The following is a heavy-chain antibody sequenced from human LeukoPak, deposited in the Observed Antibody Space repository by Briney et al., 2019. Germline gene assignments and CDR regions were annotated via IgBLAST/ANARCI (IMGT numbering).Heavy chain of an antibody. CDR3: AREKYYDFWSGYCYGMDV. D-gene: IGHD3-3*01. V-gene: IGHV3-21*01. J-gene: IGHJ6*02. Sequence: PGGSLRLSCAASGFTFSSYSMNWVRQAPEKGLEWVSSISSSSSYIYYADSVKGRFTISRDNAKNSLYLQMNSLRAEDTAVYYCAREKYYDFWSGYCYGMDVWGQGTTVTVSS. CDR1: GFTFSSYS. CDR2: ISSSSSYI.